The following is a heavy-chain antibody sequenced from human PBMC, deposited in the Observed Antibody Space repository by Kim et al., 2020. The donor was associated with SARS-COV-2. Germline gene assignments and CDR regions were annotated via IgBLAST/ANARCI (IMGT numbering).Heavy chain of an antibody. V-gene: IGHV1-69*02. D-gene: IGHD6-19*01. CDR1: GGTFSSYT. J-gene: IGHJ6*02. CDR2: IIPILGIA. CDR3: ARGDVEEQWLKNYGMDV. Sequence: SVKVSCKASGGTFSSYTISWVRQAPGQGLEWMGRIIPILGIANYAQKFQGRVTITADKSTSTAYMELSSLRSEDTAVYYCARGDVEEQWLKNYGMDVWGQGTTVTVSS.